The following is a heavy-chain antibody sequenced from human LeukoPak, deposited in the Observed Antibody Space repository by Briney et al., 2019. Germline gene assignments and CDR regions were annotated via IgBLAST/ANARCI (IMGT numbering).Heavy chain of an antibody. V-gene: IGHV3-23*01. CDR2: ISGSGGST. D-gene: IGHD3-22*01. CDR3: AGDFYDSSGYYF. Sequence: GGSLRLSCAASGFTFTSYGMSWVRQAPGKGLEWVSGISGSGGSTHYADSVKGRFTISRDNSENTLYVQMSSLRAEDTAVYYCAGDFYDSSGYYFWGQGTLVTVSS. J-gene: IGHJ4*02. CDR1: GFTFTSYG.